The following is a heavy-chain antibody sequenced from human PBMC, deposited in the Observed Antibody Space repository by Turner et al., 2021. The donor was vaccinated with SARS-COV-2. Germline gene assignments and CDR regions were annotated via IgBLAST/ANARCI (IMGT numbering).Heavy chain of an antibody. CDR2: ISSSSSYI. V-gene: IGHV3-21*01. D-gene: IGHD3-3*01. CDR1: GFPFGSYS. Sequence: EVQLVESGVGLFKPGGSLRLSCSASGFPFGSYSMNWVRQAPGKGLEGVSAISSSSSYIYYADSVKGRFTISRDNAKNSLYLQMNSLRAEDTAVYYCARSERGRADVWSGYYPSPLDYWGQGTLVTVSS. J-gene: IGHJ4*02. CDR3: ARSERGRADVWSGYYPSPLDY.